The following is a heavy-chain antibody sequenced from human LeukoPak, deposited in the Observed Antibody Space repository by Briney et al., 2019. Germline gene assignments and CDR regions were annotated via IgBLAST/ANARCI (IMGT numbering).Heavy chain of an antibody. D-gene: IGHD4-17*01. J-gene: IGHJ5*02. V-gene: IGHV4-30-4*01. CDR3: ARDKLATVTTGWFDP. Sequence: PSETLSLTCTVSGGSISSGDYYWSWIRQPPGKGLEWIGYIYYRGSTYYNPSLKSRVTISVDTSKNQFSLKLNSVTAADTAVYYCARDKLATVTTGWFDPWGQGTLVTVSS. CDR2: IYYRGST. CDR1: GGSISSGDYY.